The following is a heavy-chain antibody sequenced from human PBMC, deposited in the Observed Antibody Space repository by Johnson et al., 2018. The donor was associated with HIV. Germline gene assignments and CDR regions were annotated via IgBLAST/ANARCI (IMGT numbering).Heavy chain of an antibody. CDR2: VSAGGDNT. D-gene: IGHD3-10*01. Sequence: VQLVESGGGVVHPGGSLRLSCAASGFTFSSYVMDWVRQTPGKGLAWVSAVSAGGDNTYYADSVEGRFTISRDNSKNTLYLQMNSLRAEDTAVYYCARSMRGAFDVWGQGTMVTVSS. CDR1: GFTFSSYV. J-gene: IGHJ3*01. V-gene: IGHV3-23*04. CDR3: ARSMRGAFDV.